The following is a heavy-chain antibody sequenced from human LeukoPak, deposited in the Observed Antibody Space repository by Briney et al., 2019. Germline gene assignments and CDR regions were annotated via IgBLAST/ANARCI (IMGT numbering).Heavy chain of an antibody. CDR2: IKQDGSQK. D-gene: IGHD2-15*01. Sequence: PGGSLRLSCAASGFTFSTYWMTWVRQAPGKGLKWVANIKQDGSQKYYVDSVKGRFTISRDNAKNSLYLQMDSLRAEDTAVYYCARDTGCAGGTCFSFYDYWGQGTLVTVSS. CDR3: ARDTGCAGGTCFSFYDY. CDR1: GFTFSTYW. V-gene: IGHV3-7*01. J-gene: IGHJ4*02.